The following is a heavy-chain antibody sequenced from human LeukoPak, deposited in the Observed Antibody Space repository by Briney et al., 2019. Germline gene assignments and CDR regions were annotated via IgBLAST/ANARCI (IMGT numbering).Heavy chain of an antibody. V-gene: IGHV4-34*01. CDR2: INHSGST. D-gene: IGHD3-10*01. J-gene: IGHJ6*03. CDR3: ARDAVITMVRGVRRDYYYYMDV. CDR1: GFTFSSYA. Sequence: GSLRLSCAASGFTFSSYAMSWIRQPPGKGLEWIGEINHSGSTNYNPSLKSRVTISVDTSKNQFSLKLSSVTAADTAVYYCARDAVITMVRGVRRDYYYYMDVWGKGTTVTVSS.